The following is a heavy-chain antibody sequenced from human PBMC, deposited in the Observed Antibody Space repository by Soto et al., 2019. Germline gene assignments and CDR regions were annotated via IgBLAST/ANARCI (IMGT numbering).Heavy chain of an antibody. V-gene: IGHV4-39*01. CDR1: GPTIGGSSDY. D-gene: IGHD4-17*01. J-gene: IGHJ4*02. Sequence: TLTLTRTLSGPTIGGSSDYWGCIRQPPGKGLEWIGSIYYSGSTYYNPSLKSRVTISVDTSKNQFSLKLSSVTAADTAVYYCARNPTVTSFDYWGQGTVGTVSS. CDR3: ARNPTVTSFDY. CDR2: IYYSGST.